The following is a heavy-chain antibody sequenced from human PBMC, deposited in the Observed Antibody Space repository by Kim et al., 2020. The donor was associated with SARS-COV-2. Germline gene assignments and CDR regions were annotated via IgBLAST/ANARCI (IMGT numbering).Heavy chain of an antibody. CDR1: GGTFSSYA. CDR2: IIPILGIA. CDR3: ASESNYYYYYYMDV. J-gene: IGHJ6*03. V-gene: IGHV1-69*04. Sequence: SVKVSCKASGGTFSSYAISWVRQAPGQGLEWMGRIIPILGIANYAQKFQGRVTITADKSTSTAYMELSSLRSEDTAVYYCASESNYYYYYYMDVWGKGTTVTVSS.